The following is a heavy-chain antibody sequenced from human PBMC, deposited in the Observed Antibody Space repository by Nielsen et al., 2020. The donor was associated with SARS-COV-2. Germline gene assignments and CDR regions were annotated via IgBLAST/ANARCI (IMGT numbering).Heavy chain of an antibody. Sequence: GESLKISCAASGFTFNSYGMHWVRQAPGKGLEWVAVISYDGNNKYYADSVKGRFTISRDNSKNTLYLQMNSLRAEDTAVYYCAKDASSSWDDFYYMDVWGKGTTVTVSS. V-gene: IGHV3-30*18. CDR1: GFTFNSYG. CDR2: ISYDGNNK. CDR3: AKDASSSWDDFYYMDV. J-gene: IGHJ6*03. D-gene: IGHD6-13*01.